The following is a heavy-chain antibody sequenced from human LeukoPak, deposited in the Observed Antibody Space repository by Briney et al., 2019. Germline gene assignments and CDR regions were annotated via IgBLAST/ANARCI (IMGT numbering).Heavy chain of an antibody. CDR2: IYHSGST. J-gene: IGHJ6*02. Sequence: PSETLSLTCAVSGGSISSGGYSWSWIRQPPGKGLEWIGYIYHSGSTYYNPSLKSRVTISVDTSKNQFSLKLSSVTAADTAVYYCARGPYYYGSGSPYYYYYGMDVWGQGTTVTVSS. CDR1: GGSISSGGYS. V-gene: IGHV4-30-2*01. D-gene: IGHD3-10*01. CDR3: ARGPYYYGSGSPYYYYYGMDV.